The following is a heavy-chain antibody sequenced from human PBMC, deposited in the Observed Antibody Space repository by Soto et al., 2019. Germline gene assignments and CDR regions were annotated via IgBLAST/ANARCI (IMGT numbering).Heavy chain of an antibody. CDR2: ISYDGSNK. Sequence: GGSLRLSCAASGFTFSSYGMHWVRQAPGKGLEWVAVISYDGSNKYYADSVKGRFTISRDNSKNTLYLQMNSLRAEDTAVYYCAKDAGVQLWLRTYYYYGMDVWGQGTTVTV. CDR3: AKDAGVQLWLRTYYYYGMDV. CDR1: GFTFSSYG. D-gene: IGHD5-18*01. V-gene: IGHV3-30*18. J-gene: IGHJ6*02.